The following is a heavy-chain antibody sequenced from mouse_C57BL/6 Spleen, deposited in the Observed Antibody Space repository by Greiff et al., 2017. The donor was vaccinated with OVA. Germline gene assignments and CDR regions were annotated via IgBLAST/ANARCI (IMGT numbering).Heavy chain of an antibody. D-gene: IGHD3-2*02. Sequence: VQLQQSGPELVKPGASVKISCKASGYSFPGYYMNWVKQSPEKSLEWIGEINPSTGGTTYNQKFKAKATLTVDKSSSTAYMQLKSLTSEDSAVYYCARETAQALFDYWGQGTTLTVSS. CDR2: INPSTGGT. J-gene: IGHJ2*01. V-gene: IGHV1-42*01. CDR3: ARETAQALFDY. CDR1: GYSFPGYY.